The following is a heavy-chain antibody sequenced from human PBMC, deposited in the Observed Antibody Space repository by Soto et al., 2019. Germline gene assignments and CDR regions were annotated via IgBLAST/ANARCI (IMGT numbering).Heavy chain of an antibody. J-gene: IGHJ4*02. Sequence: SETLSLTCTVSGGSISSSPYYWGWIRQPPGRGLEWIGSIHYSGSINYNPSLKSRVTISVDTSKNQFSLKLSSVTAADTAVYYCARVGKYCSGGSCYSVYFDYWGQGTLVTVSS. CDR3: ARVGKYCSGGSCYSVYFDY. V-gene: IGHV4-39*07. CDR1: GGSISSSPYY. CDR2: IHYSGSI. D-gene: IGHD2-15*01.